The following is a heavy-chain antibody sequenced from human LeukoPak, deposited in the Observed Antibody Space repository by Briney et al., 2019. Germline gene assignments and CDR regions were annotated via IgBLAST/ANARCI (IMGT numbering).Heavy chain of an antibody. J-gene: IGHJ4*02. D-gene: IGHD4-17*01. CDR3: AAFSNYGDFFDF. CDR2: IYPDDSDI. Sequence: GESLKISCQGSGYSFTGRWIAWVRQMPGKGREWMGIIYPDDSDIRYNPSFQGQVTMSADKSVNVAYLQWSSLKASDTAMYYCAAFSNYGDFFDFWGQGTLVTVSS. CDR1: GYSFTGRW. V-gene: IGHV5-51*01.